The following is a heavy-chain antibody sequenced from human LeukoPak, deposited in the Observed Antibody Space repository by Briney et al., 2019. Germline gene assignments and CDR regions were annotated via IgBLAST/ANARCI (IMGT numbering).Heavy chain of an antibody. CDR1: GGSISSGNYY. J-gene: IGHJ4*02. CDR3: ARPHNWNYPYYFDY. V-gene: IGHV4-39*01. Sequence: PSETLSLTCTVSGGSISSGNYYWGWVRQPPGKGLEWIGSMYYSGSTYYNPSLKSRVTISVGTSKNQFSLKLRSVTAADTAVYYCARPHNWNYPYYFDYWGQGTLVTVSS. D-gene: IGHD1-7*01. CDR2: MYYSGST.